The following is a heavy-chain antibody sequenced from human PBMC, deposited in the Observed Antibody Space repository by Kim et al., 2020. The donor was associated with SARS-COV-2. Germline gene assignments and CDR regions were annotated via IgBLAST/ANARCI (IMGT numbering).Heavy chain of an antibody. Sequence: SETLSLTCTVSGGSISSFYWSWVRQPPGKGLEWVAFLSYDGNTNYNPSLKSRVTISRDTSKNQFSLRVTSVSAADTAGYFCARTAPRRSSTAYYFYGLDVCGQGATVIVSS. V-gene: IGHV4-59*01. CDR2: LSYDGNT. CDR1: GGSISSFY. CDR3: ARTAPRRSSTAYYFYGLDV. J-gene: IGHJ6*02. D-gene: IGHD3-22*01.